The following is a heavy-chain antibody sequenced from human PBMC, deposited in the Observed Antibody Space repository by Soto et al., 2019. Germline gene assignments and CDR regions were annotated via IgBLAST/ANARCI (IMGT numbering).Heavy chain of an antibody. V-gene: IGHV3-23*01. Sequence: PGGSLRLSCAASGFTFSSYAMSWVRQAPGKGLEWVSAISGSGGSTYYADSVKGRFTISRDNSKNTLYLQMNSLRAEDTAVYYYAKYRRVRFDYSEFDYWGQGTLVTVSS. J-gene: IGHJ4*02. CDR1: GFTFSSYA. CDR3: AKYRRVRFDYSEFDY. D-gene: IGHD4-4*01. CDR2: ISGSGGST.